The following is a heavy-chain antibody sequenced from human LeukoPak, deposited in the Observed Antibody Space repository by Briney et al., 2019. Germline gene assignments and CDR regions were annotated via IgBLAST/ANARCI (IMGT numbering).Heavy chain of an antibody. Sequence: GGSLRLSCVASGITFKSYAMHWVRQAPGKGLEWVAAISYDGSNEYYADSVKGRFTISRDNSKNTLYLQMNSLRVEDTAVYYCAKRGGEGRATYNWFDPWGQGTLVTVFS. CDR1: GITFKSYA. J-gene: IGHJ5*02. V-gene: IGHV3-30*04. CDR2: ISYDGSNE. CDR3: AKRGGEGRATYNWFDP. D-gene: IGHD1-26*01.